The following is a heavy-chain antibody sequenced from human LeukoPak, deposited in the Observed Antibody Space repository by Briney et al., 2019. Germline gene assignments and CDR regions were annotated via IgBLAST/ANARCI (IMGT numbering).Heavy chain of an antibody. CDR3: ARHRRGSHFDY. J-gene: IGHJ4*02. V-gene: IGHV4-38-2*02. Sequence: SETLSLTCTVSRYSISSGYYWGWIRQPPGQELGWIGSIYHSGSTYYNPSLKSRVTISVDTSKNHFSLKLRSVTAADTAVYYCARHRRGSHFDYWGQGTLVTVSS. CDR2: IYHSGST. D-gene: IGHD5-12*01. CDR1: RYSISSGYY.